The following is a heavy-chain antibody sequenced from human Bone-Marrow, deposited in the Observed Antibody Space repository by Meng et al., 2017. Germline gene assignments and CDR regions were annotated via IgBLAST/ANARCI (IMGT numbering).Heavy chain of an antibody. CDR2: ISGSGGST. J-gene: IGHJ4*02. CDR1: GFTFSSYA. V-gene: IGHV3-23*01. CDR3: AKNGDYSGRSMNDY. Sequence: GESLKISCAASGFTFSSYAMSWVRQAPGKGLEWVSAISGSGGSTYYADSVKGRFTISRDNSKNTLYLQMNSLRAEDTAVYYCAKNGDYSGRSMNDYWGQGTLVTVSS. D-gene: IGHD1-26*01.